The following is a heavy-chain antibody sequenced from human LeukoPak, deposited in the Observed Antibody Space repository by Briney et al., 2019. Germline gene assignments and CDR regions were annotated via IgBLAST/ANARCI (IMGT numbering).Heavy chain of an antibody. CDR1: GFTFSSYA. V-gene: IGHV3-23*01. CDR2: ISGSGGST. CDR3: ARDLGGSYYNY. Sequence: GGSLRLSCAASGFTFSSYAMSWVRQAPGKGLEWVSAISGSGGSTYYADSVKGRFTISRDNSKNTLYLQMNSLRSDDTAVYYCARDLGGSYYNYWGQGTLVTVSS. D-gene: IGHD1-26*01. J-gene: IGHJ4*02.